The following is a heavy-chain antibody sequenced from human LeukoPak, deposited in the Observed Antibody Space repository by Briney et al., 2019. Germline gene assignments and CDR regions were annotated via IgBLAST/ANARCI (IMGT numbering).Heavy chain of an antibody. CDR1: GFTFSSYW. V-gene: IGHV3-7*01. D-gene: IGHD3-16*01. CDR2: IKQDGSEK. Sequence: GGSLRLSCAASGFTFSSYWMSWVRQAPGKGLEWVANIKQDGSEKYYVDSVKGRFTISRDNAKNSLYLQMNSLRAEDTAVYYCARDIMVAISYAFDIWGQGTMVTVSS. J-gene: IGHJ3*02. CDR3: ARDIMVAISYAFDI.